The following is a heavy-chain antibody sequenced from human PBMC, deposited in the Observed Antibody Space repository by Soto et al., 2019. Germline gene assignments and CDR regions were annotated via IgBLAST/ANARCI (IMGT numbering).Heavy chain of an antibody. D-gene: IGHD3-3*01. CDR1: GYTFTSYG. V-gene: IGHV1-18*04. J-gene: IGHJ6*02. CDR3: AREERITIFGVVIPRNWYYVMAF. Sequence: SSVKVSCKASGYTFTSYGISWVRQAPGQGLEWMGWISAYNGNTNYAQKLQGRVTMTTDTSTSTAYMELRSLRSDDTAVYYCAREERITIFGVVIPRNWYYVMAFWGQGTTVIVSS. CDR2: ISAYNGNT.